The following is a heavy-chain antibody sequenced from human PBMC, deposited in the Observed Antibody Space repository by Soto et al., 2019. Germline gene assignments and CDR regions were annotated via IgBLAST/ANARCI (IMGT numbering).Heavy chain of an antibody. J-gene: IGHJ6*02. V-gene: IGHV4-59*01. CDR1: GGSISSYY. CDR2: IYYSGST. D-gene: IGHD3-3*01. Sequence: SETLSLTCTVSGGSISSYYWSWIRQPPGKGLEWIGYIYYSGSTNYNPSLKSRVTISVDTSKNQFSLKLSSVTAADTAVYYCARGLDYDFWSGYYTSYYYYYGMDVWGQGTTVTVPS. CDR3: ARGLDYDFWSGYYTSYYYYYGMDV.